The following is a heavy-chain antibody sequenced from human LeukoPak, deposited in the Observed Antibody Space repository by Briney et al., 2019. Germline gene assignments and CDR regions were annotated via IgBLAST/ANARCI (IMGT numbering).Heavy chain of an antibody. CDR2: IIPIFGTA. CDR1: GGTFSSNA. J-gene: IGHJ4*02. D-gene: IGHD5-18*01. CDR3: ARSGYSYDYFDY. V-gene: IGHV1-69*05. Sequence: GASVKVSCKASGGTFSSNAISWVRQAPGQGLEWMGGIIPIFGTANYAQKCQGRVTITTDESTSTAYMELSSLRSEDTAVYYCARSGYSYDYFDYWGQGTLVTVSS.